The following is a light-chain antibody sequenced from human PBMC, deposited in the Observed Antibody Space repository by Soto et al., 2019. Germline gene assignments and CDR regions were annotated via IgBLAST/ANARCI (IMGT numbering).Light chain of an antibody. CDR1: SSDVGDGDF. J-gene: IGLJ3*02. V-gene: IGLV2-14*01. CDR3: CSYTRSYTGV. CDR2: KVS. Sequence: QSVLTQPASVSGSPRPSITISCTGTSSDVGDGDFVSWYQQRPGNAPKLMIYKVSNRPSGVSNRFSGSKSGNTASLTISGLQAEDEADYYCCSYTRSYTGVFGGGTKLTVL.